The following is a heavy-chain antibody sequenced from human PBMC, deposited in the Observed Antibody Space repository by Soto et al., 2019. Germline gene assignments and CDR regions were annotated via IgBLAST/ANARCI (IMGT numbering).Heavy chain of an antibody. D-gene: IGHD3-10*01. J-gene: IGHJ4*02. CDR1: SGSISSDGFS. CDR2: IYHSGAT. V-gene: IGHV4-30-2*06. CDR3: ARGYGSGSYFPFDH. Sequence: QLQLQESGSGLVKPSQTLSLTCAVSSGSISSDGFSWSWLRQSPGKGLEWIGDIYHSGATYYNPSLETRVTILRDRSRNQFSLNLSSVTAADTAVYYCARGYGSGSYFPFDHWGQGIVVTVSS.